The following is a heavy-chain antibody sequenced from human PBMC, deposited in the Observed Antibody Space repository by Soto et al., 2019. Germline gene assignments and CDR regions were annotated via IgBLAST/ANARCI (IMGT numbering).Heavy chain of an antibody. D-gene: IGHD3-9*01. J-gene: IGHJ4*02. V-gene: IGHV1-69*08. CDR3: TRDCEITVSTWSFAGV. CDR1: GGTFSPYT. CDR2: ITPFHGVT. Sequence: QVQLVQSGAEVNKPGSSVKVSCKASGGTFSPYTINWVRQAPGQGLEWMGRITPFHGVTNYAQKFQARVTSSADKSTRTAYMELSGLRFEVSAMYYCTRDCEITVSTWSFAGVCGRGTLVTVSS.